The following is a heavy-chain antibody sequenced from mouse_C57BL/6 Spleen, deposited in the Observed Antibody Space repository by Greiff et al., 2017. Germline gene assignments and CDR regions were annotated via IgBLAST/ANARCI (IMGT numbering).Heavy chain of an antibody. V-gene: IGHV8-8*01. D-gene: IGHD2-14*01. Sequence: QVTLKVSGPGILQPSQTLSLTCSFSGFSLSTFGMGVGWIRQPSGKGLEWLAHIWWDDDKYYTPALKSRLTISKDTSKSQVFLKIANVDTADTAIYYCAQPLWYGGPLGYRGQGTTLTVSS. CDR1: GFSLSTFGMG. J-gene: IGHJ2*01. CDR2: IWWDDDK. CDR3: AQPLWYGGPLGY.